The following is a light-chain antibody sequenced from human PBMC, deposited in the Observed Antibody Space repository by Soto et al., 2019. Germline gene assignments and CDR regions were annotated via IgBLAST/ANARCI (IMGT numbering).Light chain of an antibody. CDR1: SSNIGTSS. V-gene: IGLV1-44*01. CDR3: AAWDDSLNGHV. CDR2: TTN. J-gene: IGLJ1*01. Sequence: QSVLTQPHSASGTPGRRVTISCSGSSSNIGTSSVHWFQQPPGTAPKLLISTTNQRPSGVPERFSGSKSGTSASLAISGLQSEDEADYYCAAWDDSLNGHVFGTGTKVTVL.